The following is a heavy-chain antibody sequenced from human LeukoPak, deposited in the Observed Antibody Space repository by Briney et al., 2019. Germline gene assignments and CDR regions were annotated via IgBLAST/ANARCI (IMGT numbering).Heavy chain of an antibody. V-gene: IGHV3-21*01. D-gene: IGHD6-19*01. CDR1: GFTFSSYS. CDR3: ARVSSSGWYKPPDY. Sequence: GGSLRLSCAASGFTFSSYSMNWVRQAPGKGLEWVSSISSSSSYIYYADSVKGRFTISRDNAKNSLYLQVNSLRAEDTAVYYCARVSSSGWYKPPDYWGQGTLVTVSS. CDR2: ISSSSSYI. J-gene: IGHJ4*02.